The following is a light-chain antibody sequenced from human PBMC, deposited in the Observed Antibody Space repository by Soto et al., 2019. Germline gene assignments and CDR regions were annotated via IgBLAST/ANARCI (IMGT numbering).Light chain of an antibody. CDR3: AAWDDSLNAWL. J-gene: IGLJ3*02. V-gene: IGLV1-44*01. Sequence: QPVLTQPPSASGTPGQRVTISCSGSSSNIGSNTVNWYQQLPGTAPKLLIYNNNQWPSGVPDRFSGSKSGTSASLAISGLQSEDEADYYCAAWDDSLNAWLFGGGTKLTVL. CDR1: SSNIGSNT. CDR2: NNN.